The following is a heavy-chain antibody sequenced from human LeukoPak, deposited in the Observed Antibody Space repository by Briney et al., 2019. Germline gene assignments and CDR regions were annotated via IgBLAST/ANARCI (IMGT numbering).Heavy chain of an antibody. CDR2: IHHIGNT. J-gene: IGHJ4*02. V-gene: IGHV4-30-2*01. D-gene: IGHD3-22*01. CDR3: AREGSSGYFDY. CDR1: GDSISSGDFY. Sequence: SETLSLTCTVSGDSISSGDFYWSWIRQPPGRGLEWIGNIHHIGNTYYNPSLECRITISVDTSKNQFSLKLSSVTAADTAVYYCAREGSSGYFDYWGQGTLVTVSS.